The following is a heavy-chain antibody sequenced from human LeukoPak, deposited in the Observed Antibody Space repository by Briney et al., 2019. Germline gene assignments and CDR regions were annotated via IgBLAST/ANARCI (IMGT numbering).Heavy chain of an antibody. CDR3: ARPSSSSGWSEFDS. Sequence: GSLRLSCASSGFTFSSFGMHWVRQAPGKGLEWVALIWYDGIEKSYADSVKGRFTISRDNSKNTLYLQMNSLRAEDTAVYYCARPSSSSGWSEFDSWGQGTLVIVSS. J-gene: IGHJ4*02. D-gene: IGHD6-19*01. CDR2: IWYDGIEK. CDR1: GFTFSSFG. V-gene: IGHV3-33*01.